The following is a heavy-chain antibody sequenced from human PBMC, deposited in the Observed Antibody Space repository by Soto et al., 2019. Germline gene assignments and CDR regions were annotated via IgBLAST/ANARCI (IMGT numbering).Heavy chain of an antibody. V-gene: IGHV6-1*01. J-gene: IGHJ6*02. Sequence: SQTLSIPFAISGDSVSSNSSAWNWIRPSPSRGLEWLGRTYYRSKWYNDYAVSVKGRISINPDTSKNLFSLQLNSVTPEDTAVYYCARDRKGGFVMDVWGQGTT. D-gene: IGHD3-16*01. CDR2: TYYRSKWYN. CDR1: GDSVSSNSSA. CDR3: ARDRKGGFVMDV.